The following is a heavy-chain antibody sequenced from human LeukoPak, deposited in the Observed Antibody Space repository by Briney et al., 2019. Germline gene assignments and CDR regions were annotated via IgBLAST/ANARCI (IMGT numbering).Heavy chain of an antibody. CDR1: RFTFSSYG. Sequence: PGGSLRLSCAASRFTFSSYGMHWVRQAPGKGLEWVAVIWYDGSNKYYADSVKGRFTISRDNSKNTLYLQMNSLRAEDTAVYYCAKDMVRRPPIIMITFGGVYSRQLDYWGQGTLVTVSS. J-gene: IGHJ4*02. CDR3: AKDMVRRPPIIMITFGGVYSRQLDY. CDR2: IWYDGSNK. D-gene: IGHD3-16*01. V-gene: IGHV3-33*06.